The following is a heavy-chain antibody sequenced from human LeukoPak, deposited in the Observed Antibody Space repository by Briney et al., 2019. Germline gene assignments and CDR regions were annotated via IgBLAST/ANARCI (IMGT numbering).Heavy chain of an antibody. J-gene: IGHJ4*02. Sequence: GGSLRLSCAASGFTVSSNYMSWVRQAPGKGLEWVSVIYSGGSTYYADSVKGRFTVSRDNSKDTLFLQMHSLSPGDTAVYYCVREDTPATANYWGQGTLVTISS. CDR3: VREDTPATANY. D-gene: IGHD2-21*02. CDR2: IYSGGST. CDR1: GFTVSSNY. V-gene: IGHV3-53*01.